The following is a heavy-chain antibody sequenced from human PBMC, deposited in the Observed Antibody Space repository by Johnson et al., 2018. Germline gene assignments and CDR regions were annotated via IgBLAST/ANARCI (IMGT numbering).Heavy chain of an antibody. CDR1: GFTFSSTS. CDR3: AKLTTN. V-gene: IGHV3-23*04. Sequence: VQLVESGGGLVQPGGSLRLSCAASGFTFSSTSMSWVRQAPGKGLEWVSSVSGRDGSTYHASSVKGRFTISRDTSKNTLYLQMNSLRADDTAIYYCAKLTTNWGQGTLVTVSS. J-gene: IGHJ4*02. CDR2: VSGRDGST. D-gene: IGHD1-1*01.